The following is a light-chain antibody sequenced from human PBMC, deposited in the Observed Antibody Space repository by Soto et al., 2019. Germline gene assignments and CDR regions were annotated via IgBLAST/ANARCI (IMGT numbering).Light chain of an antibody. CDR1: QGISGW. CDR2: AAS. Sequence: DIQMTQSPSSVSASVGDRVTITCRASQGISGWLAWYQQKPGKAPKLLIYAASSLQSGVPSRFGGSGSGTDFTLTISSLQPEDFATYYCQQANSFPITFGQGTRLEIK. J-gene: IGKJ5*01. V-gene: IGKV1-12*01. CDR3: QQANSFPIT.